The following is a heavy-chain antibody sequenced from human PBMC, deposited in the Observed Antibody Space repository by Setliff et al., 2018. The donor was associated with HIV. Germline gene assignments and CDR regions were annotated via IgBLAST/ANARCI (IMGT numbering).Heavy chain of an antibody. CDR2: IYPDESDT. CDR3: ARLGDDNSGYYQF. CDR1: GYSFPTYW. Sequence: GSLKISCKGSGYSFPTYWIAWVRQMPGKGLEWMGVIYPDESDTRYSPSFQGHVTISADKSISTAYLQWSSLKASDTAIYYCARLGDDNSGYYQFWGQGTLVTVSS. D-gene: IGHD3-22*01. V-gene: IGHV5-51*01. J-gene: IGHJ4*02.